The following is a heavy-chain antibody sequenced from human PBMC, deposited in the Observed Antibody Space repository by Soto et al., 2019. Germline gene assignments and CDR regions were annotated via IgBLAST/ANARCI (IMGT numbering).Heavy chain of an antibody. CDR1: GFTVSSNY. V-gene: IGHV3-53*01. Sequence: EVQLVESGGGLIQPGGSLRLSCAASGFTVSSNYMSWVRQAPGKGLEWVSVIYSGGSTYYADSVKGRFTISRDNSKNTLYLQMNSLRAEDTAVYYCASSRGTWGDAFDIWGQGTMVTVSS. CDR3: ASSRGTWGDAFDI. CDR2: IYSGGST. D-gene: IGHD3-16*01. J-gene: IGHJ3*02.